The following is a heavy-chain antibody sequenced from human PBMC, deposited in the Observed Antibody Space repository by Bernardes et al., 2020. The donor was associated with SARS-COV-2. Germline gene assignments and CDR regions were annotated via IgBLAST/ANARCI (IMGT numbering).Heavy chain of an antibody. Sequence: SETLSLTCTVSGGSISGYYWSWLRQPPGKGLECIGYIFYTGSTNYNPSLKSRVTISVDTSKNQFSLNLSSVTAADTAVYYCAREPEMSTIDYWGQGTLVTVSP. CDR3: AREPEMSTIDY. V-gene: IGHV4-59*01. J-gene: IGHJ4*02. CDR2: IFYTGST. CDR1: GGSISGYY. D-gene: IGHD3-9*01.